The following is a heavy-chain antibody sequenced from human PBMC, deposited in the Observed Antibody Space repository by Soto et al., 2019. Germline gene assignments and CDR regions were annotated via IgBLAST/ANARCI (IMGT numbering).Heavy chain of an antibody. CDR3: ARLRSGWSIDY. CDR2: VNEDGSEK. D-gene: IGHD6-19*01. V-gene: IGHV3-7*03. CDR1: GFSFSGNW. Sequence: GGSLRLSCAASGFSFSGNWMTWVRQAPGKGLEWVANVNEDGSEKNYVDSVKGRFTISRDNAKNSLYLQVNSLTAADTAVYYCARLRSGWSIDYWGQGALVTVSS. J-gene: IGHJ4*02.